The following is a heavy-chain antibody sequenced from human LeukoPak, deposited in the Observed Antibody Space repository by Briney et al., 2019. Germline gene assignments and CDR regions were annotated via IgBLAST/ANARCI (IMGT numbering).Heavy chain of an antibody. CDR1: GXTFRSYA. V-gene: IGHV3-64*01. J-gene: IGHJ3*02. Sequence: GGSLRLSCAASGXTFRSYAIHWVRQAPGKGREYVAANSTNGGSTYYANSVRGRFTISRDKSKNTLYLQMGSLRAEDMAVYYCAREGGDTDAFDIWGQGTMVTVSS. D-gene: IGHD2-21*02. CDR2: NSTNGGST. CDR3: AREGGDTDAFDI.